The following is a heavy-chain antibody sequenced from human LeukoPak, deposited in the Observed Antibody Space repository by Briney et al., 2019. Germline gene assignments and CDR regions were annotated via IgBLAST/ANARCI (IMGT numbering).Heavy chain of an antibody. CDR1: GYTFTSYG. V-gene: IGHV1-18*01. D-gene: IGHD3-3*01. Sequence: GASVKVSCKASGYTFTSYGMSWLRQAPGQGLECLGWISGYNGNTNYAQTFQGRVTMTTDTPTSTAYMDLRSLKSDDTAVYYCAVHDFYSGGYHFDYWGQGTLVTVSS. CDR3: AVHDFYSGGYHFDY. J-gene: IGHJ4*02. CDR2: ISGYNGNT.